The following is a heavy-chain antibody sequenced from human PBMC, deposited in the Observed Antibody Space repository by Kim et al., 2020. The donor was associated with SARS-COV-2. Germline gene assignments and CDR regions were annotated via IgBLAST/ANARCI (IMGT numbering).Heavy chain of an antibody. CDR3: AKGGTIS. CDR2: EDGSDK. Sequence: EDGSDKSYVDSVKGRFSISRDNAKNSVYLEMNSRRAEDTAVYYCAKGGTISWGQGTLVTVSS. D-gene: IGHD3-3*01. V-gene: IGHV3-7*03. J-gene: IGHJ5*02.